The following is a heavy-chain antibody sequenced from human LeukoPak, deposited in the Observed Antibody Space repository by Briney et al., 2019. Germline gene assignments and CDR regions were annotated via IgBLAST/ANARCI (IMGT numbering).Heavy chain of an antibody. J-gene: IGHJ4*02. CDR2: INPNTGNP. Sequence: ATVKVSCKASGYTFTRYAMNWLRQAPGQGLEWMGWINPNTGNPTYAQAFTGRFVFSLDTSVSTAYLQISSLNTEDTAVYYCAIDQPVAGVSNFDSWGQGTLVTVSS. D-gene: IGHD6-19*01. CDR3: AIDQPVAGVSNFDS. V-gene: IGHV7-4-1*02. CDR1: GYTFTRYA.